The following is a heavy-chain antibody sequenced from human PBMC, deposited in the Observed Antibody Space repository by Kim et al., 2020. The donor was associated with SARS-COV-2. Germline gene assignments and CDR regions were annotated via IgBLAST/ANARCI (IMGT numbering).Heavy chain of an antibody. CDR3: AREGYCSGGSGYSRFYYYYGMDV. D-gene: IGHD2-15*01. Sequence: ASVKVSCKASGYTFTSYGISWVRQAPGQGLEWVGWISPYNGNTNYAQKLQGRVTMTTDTSTSTAYTELRSLRSDDTAVYYCAREGYCSGGSGYSRFYYYYGMDVCGQGTTVTVSS. CDR2: ISPYNGNT. J-gene: IGHJ6*02. V-gene: IGHV1-18*01. CDR1: GYTFTSYG.